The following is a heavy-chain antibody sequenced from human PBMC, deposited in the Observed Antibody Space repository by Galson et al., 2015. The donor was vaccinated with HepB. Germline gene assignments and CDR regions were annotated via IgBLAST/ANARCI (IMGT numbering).Heavy chain of an antibody. V-gene: IGHV3-66*02. CDR2: IYSGGST. D-gene: IGHD6-13*01. Sequence: SLRLSCAASGFTVSSNYMSWVRQAPGKGLEWVSVIYSGGSTYYADSVKGRFTISRDNSKNTLYRQMNSLRAEDTAVYYCAREAHSSSWFDYWGQGTLVTVSS. CDR3: AREAHSSSWFDY. CDR1: GFTVSSNY. J-gene: IGHJ4*02.